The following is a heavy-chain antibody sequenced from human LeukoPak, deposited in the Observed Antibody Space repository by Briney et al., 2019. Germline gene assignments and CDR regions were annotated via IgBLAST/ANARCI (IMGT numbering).Heavy chain of an antibody. CDR3: ARGSAYYYDSSGYYYGYFQH. Sequence: SVKVSCKASVGTFSSYTISWVRQAPGQGLEWMGRIIPILGIANYAQKLQGRVTINADKSTSTAYMEMSSPRSEDTAVYYCARGSAYYYDSSGYYYGYFQHWGQGTLVTVSS. CDR2: IIPILGIA. J-gene: IGHJ1*01. D-gene: IGHD3-22*01. CDR1: VGTFSSYT. V-gene: IGHV1-69*02.